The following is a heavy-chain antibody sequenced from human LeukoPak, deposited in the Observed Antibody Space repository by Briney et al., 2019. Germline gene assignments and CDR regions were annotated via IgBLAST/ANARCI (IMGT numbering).Heavy chain of an antibody. Sequence: GGSLRLSCAASGFTFSSYAMHWVRQAPGKGLEWVAVISYDGSNKYYADSVKGRFTISRDNSKNTLYLQMNSLRAEDTAVYYCASIAAAGDYYGTDVWGQGTTVTVSS. J-gene: IGHJ6*02. CDR1: GFTFSSYA. CDR3: ASIAAAGDYYGTDV. D-gene: IGHD6-13*01. V-gene: IGHV3-30*04. CDR2: ISYDGSNK.